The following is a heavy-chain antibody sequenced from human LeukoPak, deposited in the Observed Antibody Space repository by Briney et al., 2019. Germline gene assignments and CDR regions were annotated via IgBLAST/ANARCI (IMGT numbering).Heavy chain of an antibody. D-gene: IGHD2-2*01. CDR3: ARDGSDCSSTSCYLQ. CDR2: INPNSGGT. J-gene: IGHJ4*02. Sequence: ASVKVSCKASGYTFTGYYMHWVRQAPGQGLEWMGWINPNSGGTNYAQKFQGRVTMTRDTSISTAYMELSRLRSDDTAVYYCARDGSDCSSTSCYLQWGQGTLVTVSS. CDR1: GYTFTGYY. V-gene: IGHV1-2*02.